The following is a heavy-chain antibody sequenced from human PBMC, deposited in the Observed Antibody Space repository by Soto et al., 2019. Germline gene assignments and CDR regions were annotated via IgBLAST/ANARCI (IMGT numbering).Heavy chain of an antibody. V-gene: IGHV1-69*01. CDR1: GVTFSRYS. Sequence: QVQLVQSGAEVKKPGSSVKVSCKISGVTFSRYSISWVRQAPGQGLEWMGGIVPIFGTRNYAQKFQDRVTSTTDESATTAHMYQRNLRSEDTADYYGEKPAEGGYSSHHHYYYALDVWGQGTAVTVSS. CDR2: IVPIFGTR. D-gene: IGHD3-22*01. CDR3: EKPAEGGYSSHHHYYYALDV. J-gene: IGHJ6*02.